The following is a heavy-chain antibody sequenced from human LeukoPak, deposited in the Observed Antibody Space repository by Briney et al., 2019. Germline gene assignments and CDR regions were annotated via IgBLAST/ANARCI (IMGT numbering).Heavy chain of an antibody. D-gene: IGHD3-22*01. Sequence: SVKVSCKASGGTFSSYAISWVRQAPGQGLEWMGGIIPIFGTANYAQKFQGRVTITADESTSTAYMELSSLRSEDTAVYYCATATDYYDSSGYSHWGQGTLATVSS. J-gene: IGHJ4*02. V-gene: IGHV1-69*01. CDR3: ATATDYYDSSGYSH. CDR1: GGTFSSYA. CDR2: IIPIFGTA.